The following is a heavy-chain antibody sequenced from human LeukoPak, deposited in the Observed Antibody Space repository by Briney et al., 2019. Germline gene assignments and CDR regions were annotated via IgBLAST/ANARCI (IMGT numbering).Heavy chain of an antibody. D-gene: IGHD3-16*01. CDR3: AGIRRHRTRYLDH. Sequence: SETLSLTCAVYGGSFSGYYWSWVRQPPGKGLEWMGEINHGGSTNYNPSLKSRVTITLETSKNKLSPKLRYVTAADKAGAYFAGIRRHRTRYLDHWGQGTLVPVSS. J-gene: IGHJ4*02. CDR1: GGSFSGYY. CDR2: INHGGST. V-gene: IGHV4-34*01.